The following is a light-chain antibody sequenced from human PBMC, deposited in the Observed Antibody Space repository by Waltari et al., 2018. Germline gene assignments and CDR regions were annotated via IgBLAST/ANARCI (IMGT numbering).Light chain of an antibody. J-gene: IGKJ1*01. CDR2: AAS. Sequence: EIMLTPSPATLSFSPGERATLSCRASPSVSSYLAWYQQKPGQAPMLLIYAASTRATGIPARFSGSGSGTDFTLTISSLEPEDFAVYYCQQRSNWPRTFGQGTKVEIK. CDR1: PSVSSY. CDR3: QQRSNWPRT. V-gene: IGKV3-11*01.